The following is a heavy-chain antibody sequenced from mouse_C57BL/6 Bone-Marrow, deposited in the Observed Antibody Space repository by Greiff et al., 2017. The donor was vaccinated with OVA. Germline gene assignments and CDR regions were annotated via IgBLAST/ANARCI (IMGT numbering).Heavy chain of an antibody. CDR1: GYTFTSHW. D-gene: IGHD3-1*01. CDR3: ARSYSFPGAMDY. Sequence: QVQLQQPGAELVKPGASVKLSCKASGYTFTSHWMHWVKQRPGQGLEWIGMIHPNSGSTNYNEKFKSKATLTVDKSSSTAYMQLSSLTSEDSAVYYCARSYSFPGAMDYWGQGTSVTVSS. CDR2: IHPNSGST. J-gene: IGHJ4*01. V-gene: IGHV1-64*01.